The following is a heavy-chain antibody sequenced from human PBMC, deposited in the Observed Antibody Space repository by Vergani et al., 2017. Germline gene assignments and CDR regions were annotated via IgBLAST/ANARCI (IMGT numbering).Heavy chain of an antibody. V-gene: IGHV3-23*04. J-gene: IGHJ3*02. CDR3: AKVGRSEVAGTFGAFDI. CDR1: GFSFSNAW. D-gene: IGHD6-19*01. CDR2: LSASDRRT. Sequence: EVQLVESGGGLVKPGGSLRLSCAASGFSFSNAWMTWVRQGPGKGLEWVSTLSASDRRTHYADSVKGRFTISRDISKNTLFLHMNSLRPEDTAVYYCAKVGRSEVAGTFGAFDIWGQGTMVTVSS.